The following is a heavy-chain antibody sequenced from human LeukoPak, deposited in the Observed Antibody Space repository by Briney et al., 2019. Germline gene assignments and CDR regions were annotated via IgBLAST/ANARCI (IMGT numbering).Heavy chain of an antibody. Sequence: SETLSLTCTVSGGSINLYYWNWIRQPPGKGLEWIGYIYYNGNTNYNPSLKSRVTISVDTSKNQFSLKLNSVTAADTAVYYCARDQEDPWEFIRAFDYWGQGTLVTVSS. V-gene: IGHV4-59*12. CDR3: ARDQEDPWEFIRAFDY. CDR1: GGSINLYY. D-gene: IGHD1-26*01. CDR2: IYYNGNT. J-gene: IGHJ4*02.